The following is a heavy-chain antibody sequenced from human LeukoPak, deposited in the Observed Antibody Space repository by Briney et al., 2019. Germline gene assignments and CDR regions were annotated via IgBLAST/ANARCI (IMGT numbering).Heavy chain of an antibody. CDR1: GGSISSSSYY. J-gene: IGHJ4*02. Sequence: PSETLSLTCTVSGGSISSSSYYWGWIRQPPGKGLEWIGSIYYSGSTYYNPSLKSRVTISVDTSKNQFSLKLSSVPAADTAVYYCARHPQYYYGSGSQFDYWGQGTLVTVSS. CDR2: IYYSGST. CDR3: ARHPQYYYGSGSQFDY. D-gene: IGHD3-10*01. V-gene: IGHV4-39*01.